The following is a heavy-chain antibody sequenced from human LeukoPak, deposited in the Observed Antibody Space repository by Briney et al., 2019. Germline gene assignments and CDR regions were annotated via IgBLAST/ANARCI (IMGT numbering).Heavy chain of an antibody. Sequence: SETLSLTCTVSGGSISSYYWSWIRQPPGKGLEWIGYIYYSGSTNYNPSLKSRVTISVDTSKNQFSLKLSSVTAADTAGYYCARDRVRGAAAGIDYWGQGTLVNVSS. J-gene: IGHJ4*02. V-gene: IGHV4-59*12. CDR3: ARDRVRGAAAGIDY. D-gene: IGHD6-13*01. CDR1: GGSISSYY. CDR2: IYYSGST.